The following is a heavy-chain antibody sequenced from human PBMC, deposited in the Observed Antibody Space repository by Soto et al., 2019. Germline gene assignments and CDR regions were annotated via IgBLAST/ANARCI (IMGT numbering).Heavy chain of an antibody. D-gene: IGHD3-22*01. Sequence: PGGSLRLSCAASGFTFSSYSINWVRQAPGKGLEWVSSISSSSSYIYYADSVKGRFIISRDNAKNSLYLQMNSLRAEDTAVYYCARDCSYYYDSSGYDYWGQGTLVTVSS. CDR1: GFTFSSYS. CDR2: ISSSSSYI. V-gene: IGHV3-21*01. J-gene: IGHJ4*02. CDR3: ARDCSYYYDSSGYDY.